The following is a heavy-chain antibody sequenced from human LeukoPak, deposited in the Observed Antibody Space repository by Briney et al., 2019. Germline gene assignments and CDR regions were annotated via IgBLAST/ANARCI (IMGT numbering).Heavy chain of an antibody. CDR1: GFALSSHW. Sequence: GGSLRLSCAASGFALSSHWMTWVRQVPGKGLEWVSVISGSGGTTYYADSVKGRFTISRDSSKNTLYLQMNSLRAEDTAVYYCAKVSGGGLYYDGMDVWGQGTTVTVSS. J-gene: IGHJ6*02. V-gene: IGHV3-23*01. D-gene: IGHD1-14*01. CDR3: AKVSGGGLYYDGMDV. CDR2: ISGSGGTT.